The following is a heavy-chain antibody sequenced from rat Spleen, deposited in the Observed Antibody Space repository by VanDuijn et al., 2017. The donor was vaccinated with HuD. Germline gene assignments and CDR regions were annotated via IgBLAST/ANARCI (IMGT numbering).Heavy chain of an antibody. CDR3: VRGFTYYGY. CDR1: GFTFSDYY. CDR2: ISSDGRRN. J-gene: IGHJ2*01. Sequence: EVQLVESDGGLVQPGRSLKLSCAASGFTFSDYYMAWVRQAPTKGLEWVATISSDGRRNYYRDSVKGRFTISRDNAESTLYLQMDSLRSEDTATYYCVRGFTYYGYWGQGVMVTVSS. D-gene: IGHD1-9*01. V-gene: IGHV5-29*01.